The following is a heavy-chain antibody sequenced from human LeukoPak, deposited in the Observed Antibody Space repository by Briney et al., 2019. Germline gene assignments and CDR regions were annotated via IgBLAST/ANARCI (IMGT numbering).Heavy chain of an antibody. CDR2: IYYSGST. V-gene: IGHV4-61*01. Sequence: PSETLSLTCTVSGGSVNSGCYYWSWIRQPPGKGLEWIGYIYYSGSTNYNPSLKSRVTISVDTSKNQFSLKLSSVTAADTAVYYCARGDCSSTSCYLGYWGQGTLVTVSS. D-gene: IGHD2-2*01. J-gene: IGHJ4*02. CDR1: GGSVNSGCYY. CDR3: ARGDCSSTSCYLGY.